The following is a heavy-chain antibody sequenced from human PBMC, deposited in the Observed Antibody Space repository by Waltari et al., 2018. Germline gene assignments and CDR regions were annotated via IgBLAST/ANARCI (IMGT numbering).Heavy chain of an antibody. V-gene: IGHV3-48*01. J-gene: IGHJ4*02. CDR3: ARDYIYGGHFEY. D-gene: IGHD4-17*01. CDR2: ISERGRRK. Sequence: EVILVESGGSSVEVGGSLRLSCEASGFSLRDYGMSWVRQVPGKGLEWASWISERGRRKPYAAPWKGRFPISKDDDKNLVSLEMTSRRAEEAAVYSCARDYIYGGHFEYWGKGMLATVSS. CDR1: GFSLRDYG.